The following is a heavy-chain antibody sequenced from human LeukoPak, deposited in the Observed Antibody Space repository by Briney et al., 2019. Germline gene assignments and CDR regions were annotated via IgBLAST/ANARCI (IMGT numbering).Heavy chain of an antibody. CDR1: GGSISSSSYY. V-gene: IGHV4-39*01. J-gene: IGHJ5*02. D-gene: IGHD4-17*01. CDR3: ARHTRDDYGDYKWFDP. CDR2: IYYSGST. Sequence: PSETLSLTCTVSGGSISSSSYYWGWIRQPPGKGLEWIGSIYYSGSTYYNPSLKSRVTISVDMSKNQFSLKLSSVTAADTAVYYCARHTRDDYGDYKWFDPWGQGTLVTVSS.